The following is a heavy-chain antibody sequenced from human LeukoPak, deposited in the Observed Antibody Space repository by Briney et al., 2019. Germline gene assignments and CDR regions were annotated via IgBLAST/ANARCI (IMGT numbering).Heavy chain of an antibody. CDR3: ARDWDGRSDCFDP. CDR1: GCTFSTFG. Sequence: ASVKVSCKASGCTFSTFGISWVRQAPGHGLEWMGYISGRSDDINYAQNFEGRLTMTTDTSTSTAYMELVSLTSDDTAVYYCARDWDGRSDCFDPWGQGTLVIVSS. J-gene: IGHJ5*02. CDR2: ISGRSDDI. D-gene: IGHD1-26*01. V-gene: IGHV1-18*01.